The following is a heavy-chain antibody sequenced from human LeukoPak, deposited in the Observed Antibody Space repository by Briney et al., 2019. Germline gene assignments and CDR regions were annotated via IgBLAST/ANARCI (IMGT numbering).Heavy chain of an antibody. J-gene: IGHJ4*02. CDR3: TRDQTHDYAPIGSATHAY. CDR2: ITTAGRT. CDR1: EFIFRSYA. Sequence: GGSLRLSCAASEFIFRSYAMSWVRQTPGKGLEWVSSITTAGRTYYADSVKGRFTVSRDTSKSTLFLQLSDLRAEDTAVYFCTRDQTHDYAPIGSATHAYWGQGTLVAVSS. V-gene: IGHV3-23*01. D-gene: IGHD2-2*01.